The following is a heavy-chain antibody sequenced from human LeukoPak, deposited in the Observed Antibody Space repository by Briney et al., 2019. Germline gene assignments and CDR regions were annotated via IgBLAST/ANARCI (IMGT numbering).Heavy chain of an antibody. V-gene: IGHV3-23*01. CDR3: AKDAIAYNGAYDAFDV. Sequence: GGSLRLSCAASGFTFSDYAMNWVRQAPGRGLEWVARAAGRGGATYYADSVKGRFTISRDNSKNTLFLQMSSLRAEDMAVYYCAKDAIAYNGAYDAFDVWGQGTMVTVSS. CDR1: GFTFSDYA. J-gene: IGHJ3*01. CDR2: AAGRGGAT. D-gene: IGHD1-1*01.